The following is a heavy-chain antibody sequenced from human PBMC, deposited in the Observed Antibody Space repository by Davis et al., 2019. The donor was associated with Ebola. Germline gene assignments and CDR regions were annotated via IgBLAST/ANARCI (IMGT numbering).Heavy chain of an antibody. D-gene: IGHD3-10*01. V-gene: IGHV3-21*01. Sequence: GESLKISCAASGFTFSNSWMQWVRQAPGKGLEWVSSISSSSSYIYYADSVKGRFTISRDNAKNSLYLQMNSLRAEDTAVYYCARDALYYYGSGREFAFDIWGQGTMVTVSS. CDR2: ISSSSSYI. CDR3: ARDALYYYGSGREFAFDI. J-gene: IGHJ3*02. CDR1: GFTFSNSW.